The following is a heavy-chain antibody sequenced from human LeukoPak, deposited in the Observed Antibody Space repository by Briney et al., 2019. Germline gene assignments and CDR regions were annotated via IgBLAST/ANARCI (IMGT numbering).Heavy chain of an antibody. V-gene: IGHV3-23*01. J-gene: IGHJ4*02. Sequence: PGGSLRLSCDASGFNIYTYTMYWVRQAPGQGLEWVSGIRNRDGMTYYADSVRGRFTISTDNSKNILYLQMNSLSTEDTALYYCAKGLERESRLDSWGQGTLVTVSS. CDR3: AKGLERESRLDS. CDR2: IRNRDGMT. CDR1: GFNIYTYT. D-gene: IGHD1-1*01.